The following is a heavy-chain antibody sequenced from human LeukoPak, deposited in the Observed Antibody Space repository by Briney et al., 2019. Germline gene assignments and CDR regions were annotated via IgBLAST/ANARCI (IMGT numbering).Heavy chain of an antibody. V-gene: IGHV3-7*01. CDR1: GFTFSSYW. D-gene: IGHD2-21*02. CDR2: VKQDGSEK. Sequence: GGSLRLSCAASGFTFSSYWMSWVRQAPGKGLEWVANVKQDGSEKYYVDSVKGRFTISRDNAKNSLYLQMNSLRAEDTAVYYCARESCGGDCYSDYYYYMDVWGKGTTVTVSS. J-gene: IGHJ6*03. CDR3: ARESCGGDCYSDYYYYMDV.